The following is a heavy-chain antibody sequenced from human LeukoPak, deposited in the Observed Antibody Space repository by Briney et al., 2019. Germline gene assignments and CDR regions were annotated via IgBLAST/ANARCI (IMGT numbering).Heavy chain of an antibody. J-gene: IGHJ4*02. Sequence: SETLSLTCTVSGGSISSSSYYWGWIRQPPGKGLEWIGSIYYSGSTYYNPSLKSRVTISVDTSKNQFSLKLSSVTAADTAVYYCARPSGSYLGYYFDYWGQGTPVTVSS. CDR3: ARPSGSYLGYYFDY. D-gene: IGHD1-26*01. CDR1: GGSISSSSYY. V-gene: IGHV4-39*01. CDR2: IYYSGST.